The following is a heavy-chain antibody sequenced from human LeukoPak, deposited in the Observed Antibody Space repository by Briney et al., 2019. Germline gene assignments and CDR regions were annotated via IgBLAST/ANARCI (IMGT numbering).Heavy chain of an antibody. CDR3: ARARSHMITFGGVIVGDWFDP. CDR1: GGSFSGYY. J-gene: IGHJ5*02. CDR2: INHSGST. V-gene: IGHV4-34*01. D-gene: IGHD3-16*02. Sequence: SETLSLTCAVYGGSFSGYYWSWIRQPPGKGLEWIGEINHSGSTNYNPSLKSRVTMSVDTSKNQFSLKLSSVTAADTAVYYCARARSHMITFGGVIVGDWFDPWGQGTLVTVSS.